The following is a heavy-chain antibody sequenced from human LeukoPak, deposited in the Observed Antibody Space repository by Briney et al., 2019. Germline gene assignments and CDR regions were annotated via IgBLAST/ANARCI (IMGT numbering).Heavy chain of an antibody. D-gene: IGHD3-3*01. CDR1: GDTFSSYA. V-gene: IGHV1-69*04. CDR2: IIPILGIA. Sequence: ASVKVSCKASGDTFSSYAISWVRQAPGQGLEWMGRIIPILGIANYAQKFQGRVTITADKSTSTAYMELSSLRSKDTAVYYCARGPRVTIFGVARSYYFDYWGQGTLVTVSS. J-gene: IGHJ4*02. CDR3: ARGPRVTIFGVARSYYFDY.